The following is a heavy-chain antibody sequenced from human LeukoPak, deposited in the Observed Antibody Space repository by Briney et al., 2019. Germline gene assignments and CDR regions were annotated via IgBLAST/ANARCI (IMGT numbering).Heavy chain of an antibody. V-gene: IGHV4-34*01. CDR1: GGSFSGYY. D-gene: IGHD6-13*01. Sequence: SETLSLTCAVYGGSFSGYYWSWIRQPPGKGLEWIGEINHSGSTNYNPSLESRVTISVDTSKNQFSLKLSSVTAADTAVYYCARCPGSWSGYDAFDIWGQGTMVTVSS. CDR3: ARCPGSWSGYDAFDI. CDR2: INHSGST. J-gene: IGHJ3*02.